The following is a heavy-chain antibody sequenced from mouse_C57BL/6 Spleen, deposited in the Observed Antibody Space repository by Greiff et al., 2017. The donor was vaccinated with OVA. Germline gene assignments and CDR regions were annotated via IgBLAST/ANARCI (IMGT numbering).Heavy chain of an antibody. CDR3: TRWGTAQATIFAY. CDR1: GYTFTDYE. V-gene: IGHV1-15*01. Sequence: VQLQESGAELVRPGASVTLSCKASGYTFTDYEMHWVKQTPVHGLEWIGAIDPETGGTAYNQKFKGKAILTADKSSSAAYMELRSLTSEDSAVYYCTRWGTAQATIFAYWGQGTLGTVSA. CDR2: IDPETGGT. D-gene: IGHD3-2*02. J-gene: IGHJ3*01.